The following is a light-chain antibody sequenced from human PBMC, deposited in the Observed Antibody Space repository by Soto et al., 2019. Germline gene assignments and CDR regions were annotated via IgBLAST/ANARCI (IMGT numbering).Light chain of an antibody. CDR2: DAS. V-gene: IGKV1-33*01. CDR1: QDISNY. Sequence: DIQMTQSPSSLSASVGDRVTITCQASQDISNYLNWYQQKPGKAPKLLIYDASNLETGVPSRFSGSGSGTDFPFTISSLQPDDIATYYCQQYANLYTFGRGPSWRSN. CDR3: QQYANLYT. J-gene: IGKJ2*01.